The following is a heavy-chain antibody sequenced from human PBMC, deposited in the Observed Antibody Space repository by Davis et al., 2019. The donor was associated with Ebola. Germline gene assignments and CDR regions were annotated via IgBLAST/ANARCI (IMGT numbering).Heavy chain of an antibody. CDR1: GFTFSNYA. CDR3: VRDPALVVTGGGWFFGL. CDR2: ISFDGSSD. J-gene: IGHJ2*01. Sequence: GGSLRLSCAASGFTFSNYAIQWVRQAPGKGLESVAVISFDGSSDYYADSVKGRFTISRDNAKNSLYLQMNSLRAEDTAVYYCVRDPALVVTGGGWFFGLWGRGTLVTVSS. V-gene: IGHV3-30-3*01. D-gene: IGHD2-21*02.